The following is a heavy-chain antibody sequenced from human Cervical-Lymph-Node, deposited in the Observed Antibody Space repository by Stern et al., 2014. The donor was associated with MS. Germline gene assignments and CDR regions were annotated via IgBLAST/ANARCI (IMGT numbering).Heavy chain of an antibody. V-gene: IGHV1-69*09. CDR1: GDTFNSYS. D-gene: IGHD1-14*01. CDR3: ARDDPDRTANYYAMDV. CDR2: VIPVLGRP. J-gene: IGHJ6*02. Sequence: QVQLVESGAEVKKPGSSVKVSCKASGDTFNSYSINWVRQAPGQRLEWMGRVIPVLGRPKYGQKFQGRVPISADKSTSTVNMEVSSLRSEDTAVYYCARDDPDRTANYYAMDVWGQGTTVIVSS.